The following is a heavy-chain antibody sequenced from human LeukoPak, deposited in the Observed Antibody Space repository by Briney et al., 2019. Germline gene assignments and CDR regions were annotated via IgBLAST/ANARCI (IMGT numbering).Heavy chain of an antibody. CDR3: ARDDLSSGFFLYYFDY. J-gene: IGHJ4*02. V-gene: IGHV1-18*01. CDR2: ISAYNGNT. CDR1: GYTFTSYG. Sequence: GASVNVSCKASGYTFTSYGISWVRQAPGQGLEWMGWISAYNGNTNYAQKLQGRVTKTTDTSTSTAYMELRSLRSDDTAVYYCARDDLSSGFFLYYFDYWGQITLVTVSS. D-gene: IGHD6-19*01.